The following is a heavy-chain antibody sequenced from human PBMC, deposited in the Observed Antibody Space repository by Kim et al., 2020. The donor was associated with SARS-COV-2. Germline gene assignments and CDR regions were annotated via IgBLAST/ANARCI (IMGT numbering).Heavy chain of an antibody. CDR1: GGSISSGGYY. J-gene: IGHJ4*02. CDR3: ARVPTPGRLWFGDYYFDY. CDR2: IYYSGST. V-gene: IGHV4-31*03. D-gene: IGHD3-10*01. Sequence: TLSLTCTVSGGSISSGGYYWSWIRQHPGKGLEWIGYIYYSGSTYYNPSLKSRVTISVDTSKNQFSLKLSSVTAADTAVYYCARVPTPGRLWFGDYYFDYWGQGTLVTVSS.